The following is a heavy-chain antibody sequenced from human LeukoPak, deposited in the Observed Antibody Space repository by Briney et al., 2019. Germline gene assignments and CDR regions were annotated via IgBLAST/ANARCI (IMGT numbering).Heavy chain of an antibody. J-gene: IGHJ3*02. CDR2: ISSSGSTI. CDR3: AKGGKWSNYFFGAFDI. D-gene: IGHD4-11*01. Sequence: HPGGSLRLSCAASGFTFSSYEMNWVRQAPGKGLEWVSYISSSGSTIYYADSVKGRFTISRDNAKNSLYLQMNSLRAEDMALYYCAKGGKWSNYFFGAFDIWGQGTMVTVSS. CDR1: GFTFSSYE. V-gene: IGHV3-48*03.